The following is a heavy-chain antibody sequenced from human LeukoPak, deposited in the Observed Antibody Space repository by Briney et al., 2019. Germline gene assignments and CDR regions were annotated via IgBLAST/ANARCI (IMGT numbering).Heavy chain of an antibody. J-gene: IGHJ4*02. D-gene: IGHD3-22*01. CDR2: INHSGST. CDR1: GGSFSGYY. CDR3: ARGVISNYDSSGYYSDY. V-gene: IGHV4-34*01. Sequence: SETLSLTCAVYGGSFSGYYWSWIRQPPGKGLEWIGEINHSGSTNCNPSLKSRVTISVDTSKNQFSLKLSSVTAADTAVYYCARGVISNYDSSGYYSDYWGQGTLVTVSS.